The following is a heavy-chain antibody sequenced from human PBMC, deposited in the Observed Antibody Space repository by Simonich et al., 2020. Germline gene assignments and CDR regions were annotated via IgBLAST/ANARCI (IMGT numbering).Heavy chain of an antibody. CDR1: GYTFTSYG. Sequence: QVQLVQSGAEVKKPGASVKVSCKASGYTFTSYGISWWRQAPGQGLEGMGWISAYNDNNNYAQKRQGRVTMTTDTSTSTAYMEMRSLRSDDTAVYYCARSTTGTTAFDIWGQGTMVTVSS. D-gene: IGHD1-1*01. CDR2: ISAYNDNN. CDR3: ARSTTGTTAFDI. J-gene: IGHJ3*02. V-gene: IGHV1-18*01.